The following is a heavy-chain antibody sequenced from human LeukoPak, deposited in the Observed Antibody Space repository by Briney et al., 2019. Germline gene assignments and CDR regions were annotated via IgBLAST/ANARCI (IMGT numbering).Heavy chain of an antibody. CDR3: AKEYSGSFSPFPSYFDY. D-gene: IGHD1-26*01. CDR1: GFTVSSNY. V-gene: IGHV3-23*01. Sequence: GGSLRLSCAASGFTVSSNYMNWVRQAPGKGLEWVSAISGSGAKTYYADFVKGRFTISRDNSKNTLYLQMNSLRAEDTAVYYCAKEYSGSFSPFPSYFDYWGQGTLVTVSS. CDR2: ISGSGAKT. J-gene: IGHJ4*02.